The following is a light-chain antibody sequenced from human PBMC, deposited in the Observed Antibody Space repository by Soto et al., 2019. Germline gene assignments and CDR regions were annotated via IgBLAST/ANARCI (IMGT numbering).Light chain of an antibody. CDR2: EVS. J-gene: IGLJ2*01. CDR1: SSDVGGYNY. CDR3: SSYTSSSTVV. Sequence: QSALTQPASVSGSPGQSITISCTGTSSDVGGYNYVSWYQHHPGKVPKLMIYEVSNRPSGVSKRFSGSKSGITASLTISGLQGEDETDYYCSSYTSSSTVVFGGGTQLTVL. V-gene: IGLV2-14*01.